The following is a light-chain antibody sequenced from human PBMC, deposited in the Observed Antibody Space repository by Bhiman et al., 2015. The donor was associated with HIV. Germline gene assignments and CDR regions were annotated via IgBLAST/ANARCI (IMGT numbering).Light chain of an antibody. Sequence: QSALTQPASVSGSPGQSITISCSGTSSDIGGSDSVSWYQQHPGKAPKLMIYDVSKRTSGVSNRFSGSKSGNTASLTISGLQAEDEADYYCCSYAGSRVFGGGTKLTVL. CDR1: SSDIGGSDS. CDR2: DVS. CDR3: CSYAGSRV. J-gene: IGLJ2*01. V-gene: IGLV2-23*02.